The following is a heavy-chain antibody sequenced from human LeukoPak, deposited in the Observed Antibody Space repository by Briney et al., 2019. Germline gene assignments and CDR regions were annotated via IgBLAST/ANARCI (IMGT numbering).Heavy chain of an antibody. CDR1: GFSFSSYW. V-gene: IGHV3-7*01. Sequence: GGSLRLSCEASGFSFSSYWMSWVRQAPGKGLEWVANIKQDGSEKYYVDSVKGRFTISRDNAKNSLYLQMNSLRAEDTAVYYCAGDDQRMNWKCSGGSCYSDFWGQGTLVTVSS. CDR3: AGDDQRMNWKCSGGSCYSDF. D-gene: IGHD2-15*01. CDR2: IKQDGSEK. J-gene: IGHJ4*02.